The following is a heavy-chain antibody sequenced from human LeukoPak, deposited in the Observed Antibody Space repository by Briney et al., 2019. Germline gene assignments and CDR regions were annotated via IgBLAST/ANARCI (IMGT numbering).Heavy chain of an antibody. Sequence: SETLSLTCTVSGGSISSSSYYWGWIRQPPGKGLEWIGEINHSGSTNYNPSLKSRVTISVDTSKNQFSLKLSSVTAADTAVYYCARGGSSGWYLRRYNWFDPWGQGTLVTVSS. V-gene: IGHV4-39*07. CDR1: GGSISSSSYY. CDR2: INHSGST. J-gene: IGHJ5*02. D-gene: IGHD6-19*01. CDR3: ARGGSSGWYLRRYNWFDP.